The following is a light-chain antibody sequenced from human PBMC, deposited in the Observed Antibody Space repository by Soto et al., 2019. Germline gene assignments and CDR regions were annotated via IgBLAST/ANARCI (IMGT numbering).Light chain of an antibody. V-gene: IGKV1-5*03. J-gene: IGKJ2*01. CDR3: LSYDSYSYT. CDR1: QNNNNG. CDR2: KAS. Sequence: DIQMTQSPSTLSASVGDRVTITCRASQNNNNGLAWYQQKPGRAPNLLIYKASILESGVPSRFSGSGSGTEFTLTISSLQPDDFATYFCLSYDSYSYTFGQGTELEIK.